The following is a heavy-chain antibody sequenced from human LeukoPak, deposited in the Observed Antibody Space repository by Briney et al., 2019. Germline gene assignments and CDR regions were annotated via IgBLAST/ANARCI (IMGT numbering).Heavy chain of an antibody. V-gene: IGHV4-34*01. CDR1: GFPFSSYA. Sequence: GSLGLSFAASGFPFSSYAMSWVRPAPGKGLEWVSGITDSGSTNYNPSLKSRVTISVDTSKNQFSLKLSSVTAADTAVYYCARVRRDTVDYWGQGTLVTVSS. D-gene: IGHD2-21*01. CDR2: ITDSGST. J-gene: IGHJ4*02. CDR3: ARVRRDTVDY.